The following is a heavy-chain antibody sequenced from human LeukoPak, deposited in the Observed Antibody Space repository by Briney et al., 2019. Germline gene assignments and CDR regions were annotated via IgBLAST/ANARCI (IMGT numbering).Heavy chain of an antibody. CDR3: ARDPIAAVRFDC. V-gene: IGHV3-33*01. D-gene: IGHD6-13*01. Sequence: PGGTLRLSCAASGFTFTSYGLHWVRLAQGQGMEWVGVVWNDGSNKSYDDSVKSRLTTSRVNSTNNLYLQMKSLGTDAAAVYYFARDPIAAVRFDCWGQGTLVTVSA. J-gene: IGHJ4*02. CDR1: GFTFTSYG. CDR2: VWNDGSNK.